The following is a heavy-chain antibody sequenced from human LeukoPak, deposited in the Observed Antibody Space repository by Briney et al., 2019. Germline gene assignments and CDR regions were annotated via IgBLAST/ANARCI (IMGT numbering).Heavy chain of an antibody. J-gene: IGHJ4*02. CDR1: GFTFSSYS. CDR2: ISSSSSYI. Sequence: HGGSLRLSCAASGFTFSSYSMNWVRQAPGKGLEWVSSISSSSSYIYYADSVKGRFTISRDNAKNSLYLQMNSLRAEDTAVYYRARGLLRAGSELDYWGQGTLVTVSS. CDR3: ARGLLRAGSELDY. D-gene: IGHD2-15*01. V-gene: IGHV3-21*01.